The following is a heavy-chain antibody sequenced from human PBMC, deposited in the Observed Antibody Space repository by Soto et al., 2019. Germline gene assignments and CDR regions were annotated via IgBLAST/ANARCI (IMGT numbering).Heavy chain of an antibody. D-gene: IGHD6-13*01. Sequence: SETLSLTCTVSGGSISSYYWSWIRQPPGKGLEWIGYIYYSGSTNYNPSLKSRVTISVDTSKNQFSLKLSSVTAADTAVYYCARANIAAAGRGPSSYYYYYGMDVWGQGTTVTVSS. V-gene: IGHV4-59*01. CDR2: IYYSGST. J-gene: IGHJ6*02. CDR1: GGSISSYY. CDR3: ARANIAAAGRGPSSYYYYYGMDV.